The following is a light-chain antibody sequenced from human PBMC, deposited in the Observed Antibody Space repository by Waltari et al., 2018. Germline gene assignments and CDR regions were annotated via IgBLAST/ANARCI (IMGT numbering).Light chain of an antibody. CDR3: QAWDSSAFV. CDR2: RDD. Sequence: SYEVTQPPSVSVSPRPRATITCSGEKLGSKTVSWYQQKSGQSPVLVIYRDDKRPSGIPERFSGSNSGNTATLTISGTQPMDEADYYCQAWDSSAFVFGAGTKVTVL. J-gene: IGLJ1*01. V-gene: IGLV3-1*01. CDR1: KLGSKT.